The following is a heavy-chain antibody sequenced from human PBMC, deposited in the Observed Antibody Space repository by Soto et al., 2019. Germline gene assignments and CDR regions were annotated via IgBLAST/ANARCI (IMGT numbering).Heavy chain of an antibody. CDR1: GGSISSYY. CDR2: IYYSGST. V-gene: IGHV4-59*01. J-gene: IGHJ4*02. D-gene: IGHD3-9*01. Sequence: TLSLTCTVSGGSISSYYWSWIRQPPGKGLEWIGYIYYSGSTNYNPSLKSRVTISVDTSKNQFSLKLSSVTAADTAVYYCARAPKRYDILTGYPSGAYYFDYWGQGTLVTVSS. CDR3: ARAPKRYDILTGYPSGAYYFDY.